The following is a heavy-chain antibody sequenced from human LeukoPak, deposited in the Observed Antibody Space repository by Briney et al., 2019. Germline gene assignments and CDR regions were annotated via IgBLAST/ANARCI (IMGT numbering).Heavy chain of an antibody. CDR1: GGSISSGSYY. CDR3: ARGRADYDILTGYYRGYDAFDI. D-gene: IGHD3-9*01. CDR2: IYTSGST. Sequence: SETLSLTCTVSGGSISSGSYYWSWIRQPAGKGLEWIGRIYTSGSTNYNPSLKSRVTISVDRSKNQFSLKLSSVTAADTAVYYCARGRADYDILTGYYRGYDAFDIWGQGTMVTVSS. J-gene: IGHJ3*02. V-gene: IGHV4-61*02.